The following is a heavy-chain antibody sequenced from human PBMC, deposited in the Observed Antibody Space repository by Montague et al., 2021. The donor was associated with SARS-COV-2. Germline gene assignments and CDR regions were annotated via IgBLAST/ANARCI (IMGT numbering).Heavy chain of an antibody. V-gene: IGHV4-59*12. CDR1: GGSISPYY. D-gene: IGHD3-3*01. CDR2: TSYSGST. CDR3: ARGGECYDSPSSYDAMDV. Sequence: SETLFLTCTVSGGSISPYYWSWIRQSPGKGLECIGYTSYSGSTDYNPSLKSRVTISIDTSKNQFSLKLSSVTAADTAVYYCARGGECYDSPSSYDAMDVGGQGTTVTVSS. J-gene: IGHJ6*02.